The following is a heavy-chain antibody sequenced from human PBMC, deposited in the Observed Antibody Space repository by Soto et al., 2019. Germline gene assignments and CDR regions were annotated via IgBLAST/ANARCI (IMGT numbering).Heavy chain of an antibody. V-gene: IGHV4-61*01. CDR3: AGYNWNYYFDP. Sequence: SLTCTVSGGSVRDGSYYWAWLRQPPGKGLEWIGHIYHSGSTIYNPSLKSRVTISIDTSKSQFSLNLNSMTAADTAVYYCAGYNWNYYFDPWGQGTLVTV. CDR2: IYHSGST. J-gene: IGHJ5*02. D-gene: IGHD1-7*01. CDR1: GGSVRDGSYY.